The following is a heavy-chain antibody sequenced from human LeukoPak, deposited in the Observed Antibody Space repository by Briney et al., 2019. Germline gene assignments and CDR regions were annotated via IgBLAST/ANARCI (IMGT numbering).Heavy chain of an antibody. CDR1: GFIFSNYE. D-gene: IGHD6-13*01. CDR3: ARARIAAPLLDY. Sequence: GGSLRLSCVASGFIFSNYEMNWVRQTPGKGLEWVSYISDHGKSRNYVDSVKGRFTISRDNAKNSLYLQMNSLRVDDTAIYFCARARIAAPLLDYWGQGTLVTVSS. CDR2: ISDHGKSR. V-gene: IGHV3-48*03. J-gene: IGHJ4*02.